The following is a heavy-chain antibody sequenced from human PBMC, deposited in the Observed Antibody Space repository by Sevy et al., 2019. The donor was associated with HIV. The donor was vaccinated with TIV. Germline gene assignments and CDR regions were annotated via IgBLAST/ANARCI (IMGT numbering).Heavy chain of an antibody. V-gene: IGHV4-4*07. CDR2: IYTSGST. CDR3: AGWGFGVVEKQMDV. CDR1: GGSISSYY. D-gene: IGHD3-3*01. J-gene: IGHJ6*02. Sequence: SETLSLTCTVSGGSISSYYWSWIRQPAGKGLEWIGRIYTSGSTNYNPSPKSRVTMSVDTSKNQFSLKLSSVTAADTAVYYCAGWGFGVVEKQMDVWGQGTTVTVSS.